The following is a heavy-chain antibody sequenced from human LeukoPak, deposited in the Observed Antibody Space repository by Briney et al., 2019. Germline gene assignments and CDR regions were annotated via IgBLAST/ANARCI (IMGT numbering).Heavy chain of an antibody. CDR3: ARDNYAFDI. D-gene: IGHD1-20*01. V-gene: IGHV4-61*01. CDR2: IYYSGST. CDR1: GYSISSGYY. J-gene: IGHJ3*02. Sequence: SEXLSLTCAVSGYSISSGYYWGWIRQPPGKGLEWIGYIYYSGSTNYNPSLKSRVTISVDTSKNQFSLKLSSVTAADTAVYYCARDNYAFDIWGQGTMVTVSS.